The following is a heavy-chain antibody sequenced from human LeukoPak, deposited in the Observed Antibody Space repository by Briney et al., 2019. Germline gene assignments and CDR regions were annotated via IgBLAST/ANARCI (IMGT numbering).Heavy chain of an antibody. CDR2: INHSGST. CDR1: GGSFSGYY. V-gene: IGHV4-34*01. CDR3: ARGLDKSSGPDY. J-gene: IGHJ4*02. D-gene: IGHD6-19*01. Sequence: SETLSLTCAVYGGSFSGYYWSWIRQPPGKGLEWIGEINHSGSTIYSPSPKSRVTISVDTSKNQFSLKLSSVTAADTAVYYCARGLDKSSGPDYWGQGTLVTVSS.